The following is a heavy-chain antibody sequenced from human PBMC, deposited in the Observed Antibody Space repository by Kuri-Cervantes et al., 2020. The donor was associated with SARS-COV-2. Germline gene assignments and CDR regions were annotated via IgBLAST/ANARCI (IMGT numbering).Heavy chain of an antibody. CDR3: ARQNTTPQKHYYYYYMDV. CDR2: MNPDTGNT. D-gene: IGHD1-1*01. V-gene: IGHV1-18*01. CDR1: GYTFTTYD. Sequence: ASVNVSCKASGYTFTTYDINWVRQAAGQGLEWMGWMNPDTGNTNYAQKLQGRVTMTTDTSTSTAYMELRSLRSDDTAVYYCARQNTTPQKHYYYYYMDVWGKGTTVTVSS. J-gene: IGHJ6*03.